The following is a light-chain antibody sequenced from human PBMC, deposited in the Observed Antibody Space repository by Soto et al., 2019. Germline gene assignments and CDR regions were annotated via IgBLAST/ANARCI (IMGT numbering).Light chain of an antibody. Sequence: EIEMTQSPATLSLSPGERATLSCRASQNINTNLAWYQQSPGRAPRLFIYHTSTMATGIPDRFSGSGSGTEFTLTISSLQSEDFALYYCQQYTVWPFTFGGGTRVEIK. CDR1: QNINTN. CDR2: HTS. CDR3: QQYTVWPFT. V-gene: IGKV3-15*01. J-gene: IGKJ4*01.